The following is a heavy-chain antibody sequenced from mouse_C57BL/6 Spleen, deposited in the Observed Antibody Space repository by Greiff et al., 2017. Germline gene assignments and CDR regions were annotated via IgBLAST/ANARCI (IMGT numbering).Heavy chain of an antibody. J-gene: IGHJ2*01. D-gene: IGHD6-2*01. CDR3: SRGGVSVYYFDY. CDR1: GYTFTSYW. V-gene: IGHV1-72*01. CDR2: IDPNCGGT. Sequence: QVQLQQPGAELVKPGASVQLSCKASGYTFTSYWMHWVKQRPGRGLEWIGRIDPNCGGTKYNEKFKSKATLTVDNPSSTAYMQLSRLTSEDSAVYSCSRGGVSVYYFDYWGPGPTLTVSS.